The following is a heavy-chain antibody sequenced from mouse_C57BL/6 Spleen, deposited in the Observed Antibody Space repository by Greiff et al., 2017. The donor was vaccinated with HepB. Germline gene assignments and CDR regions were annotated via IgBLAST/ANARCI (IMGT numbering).Heavy chain of an antibody. CDR2: ISSGSSTI. V-gene: IGHV5-17*01. CDR1: GFTFSDYG. J-gene: IGHJ4*01. D-gene: IGHD4-1*01. CDR3: ASELVYYYAMDY. Sequence: EVQLVESGGGLVKPGGSLKLSCAASGFTFSDYGMHWVRQAPEKGLEWVAYISSGSSTIYYADTVKGRFTISRDNAKNTLFLQMTSLRSEDTAMYYCASELVYYYAMDYWGQGTSVTVSS.